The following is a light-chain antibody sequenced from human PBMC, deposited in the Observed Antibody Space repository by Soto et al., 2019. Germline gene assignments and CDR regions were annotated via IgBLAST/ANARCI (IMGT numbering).Light chain of an antibody. CDR2: SAS. V-gene: IGKV3-20*01. CDR3: QQYGSSPIT. CDR1: QSVTSSY. Sequence: ENVLTQSPGTLSLSPGERATLSCRASQSVTSSYLAWYQQKPGQAPRLLIYSASSRATGVPDRFSGSGSATDFTLTISRLEPEDFAVYYCQQYGSSPITFDQGTKV. J-gene: IGKJ1*01.